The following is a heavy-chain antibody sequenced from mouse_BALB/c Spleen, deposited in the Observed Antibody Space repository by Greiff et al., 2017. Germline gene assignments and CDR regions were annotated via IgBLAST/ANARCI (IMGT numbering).Heavy chain of an antibody. CDR3: ARRWLPAYAMDY. D-gene: IGHD2-3*01. Sequence: EVKVVESGGGLVKPGGSLKLSCAASGFTFSSYAMSWVRQTPEKRLEWVASISSGGSTYYPDSVKGRFTISRDNARNILYLQMSSLRSEDTAMYYCARRWLPAYAMDYWGQGTSVTVSS. J-gene: IGHJ4*01. CDR2: ISSGGST. CDR1: GFTFSSYA. V-gene: IGHV5-6-5*01.